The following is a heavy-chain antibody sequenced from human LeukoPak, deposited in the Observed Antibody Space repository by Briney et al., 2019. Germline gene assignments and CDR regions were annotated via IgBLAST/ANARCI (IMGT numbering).Heavy chain of an antibody. V-gene: IGHV3-53*01. D-gene: IGHD2-8*01. Sequence: GGSLRLSCTASGFSVGGNYISWVRRAPGKGLEWVSIFYIDGRAFHAASVKGRFTMSRDISKNSVDLQMNSLRAEDTAVYFCARDRRRLRGQNGDGDAFDIWGQGTRVTVSS. CDR3: ARDRRRLRGQNGDGDAFDI. CDR2: FYIDGRA. CDR1: GFSVGGNY. J-gene: IGHJ3*02.